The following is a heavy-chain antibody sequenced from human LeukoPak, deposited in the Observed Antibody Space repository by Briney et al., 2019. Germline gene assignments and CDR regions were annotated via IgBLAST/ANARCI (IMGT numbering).Heavy chain of an antibody. Sequence: ASVKVSCKASGYTFTSYGISWVRQAPGQGLEWMGWISAYNGNTNYAQKLQGRVTMTTDTSTSTAYMELRSLRSDDTAVYYCARGRGSTSPLGYYYMDVWGKGTTVTVSS. V-gene: IGHV1-18*01. CDR2: ISAYNGNT. CDR3: ARGRGSTSPLGYYYMDV. D-gene: IGHD2-2*01. J-gene: IGHJ6*03. CDR1: GYTFTSYG.